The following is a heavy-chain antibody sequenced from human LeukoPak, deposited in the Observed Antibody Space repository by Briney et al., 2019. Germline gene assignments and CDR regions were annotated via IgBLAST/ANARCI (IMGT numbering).Heavy chain of an antibody. CDR2: IHPNSGGT. D-gene: IGHD6-19*01. J-gene: IGHJ1*01. Sequence: ASVKVSSKAFVYTLTDYYLHWVRQAPGQGLECVGWIHPNSGGTNYAQKFQGRVAMDRNPPISTAYVELSSLRSDETAVYYCARLAAVPGWGQGTLVTLSS. V-gene: IGHV1-2*02. CDR3: ARLAAVPG. CDR1: VYTLTDYY.